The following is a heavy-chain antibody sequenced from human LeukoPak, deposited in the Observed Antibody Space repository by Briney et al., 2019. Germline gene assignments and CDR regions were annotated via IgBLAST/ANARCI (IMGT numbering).Heavy chain of an antibody. D-gene: IGHD2-15*01. J-gene: IGHJ4*02. Sequence: PGGSLRLSCAASGFTFSSYVMNWVRQAPGKGLEWVSGMTGRGGTTYYADSVKGRFTIYRDNSVNTLYLKMNNLRADDTAIYYCARTAFRSKDFDYWGQGTLVTVSS. CDR3: ARTAFRSKDFDY. CDR1: GFTFSSYV. CDR2: MTGRGGTT. V-gene: IGHV3-23*01.